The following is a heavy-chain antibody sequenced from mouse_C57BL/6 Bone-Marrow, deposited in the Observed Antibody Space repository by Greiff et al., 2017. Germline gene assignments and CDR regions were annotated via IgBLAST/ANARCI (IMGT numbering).Heavy chain of an antibody. CDR3: AVIYYYGSSCGEAMDY. J-gene: IGHJ4*01. D-gene: IGHD1-1*01. V-gene: IGHV1-74*01. Sequence: QVQLQQPGAELVKPGASVKVSCTASGFTFTSYWMHWVKQRPGQGLEWIGRIHPSDSDTNYNQKFKGKATLTVDKSSSTAYMQLSSLTTEDSAVYYCAVIYYYGSSCGEAMDYWGQGTSVTVSS. CDR1: GFTFTSYW. CDR2: IHPSDSDT.